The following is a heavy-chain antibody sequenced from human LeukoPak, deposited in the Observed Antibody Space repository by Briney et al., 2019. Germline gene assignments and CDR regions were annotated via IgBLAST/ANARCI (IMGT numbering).Heavy chain of an antibody. CDR1: GYTFTSYG. V-gene: IGHV1-18*01. J-gene: IGHJ4*02. D-gene: IGHD5-18*01. CDR2: ISAYNGNT. CDR3: ARDTAMGTRDY. Sequence: GASVKVSCKASGYTFTSYGISWVRQAPGQGLEWMGGISAYNGNTNYAQKLQGRVTMTTDTSTSTAHMELRSLRSDDTAVYYCARDTAMGTRDYWGQGTLVTVSS.